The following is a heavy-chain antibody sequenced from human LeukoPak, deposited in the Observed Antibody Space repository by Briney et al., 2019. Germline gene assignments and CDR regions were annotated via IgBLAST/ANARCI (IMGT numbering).Heavy chain of an antibody. CDR1: GGTFSSYA. D-gene: IGHD6-6*01. V-gene: IGHV1-69*04. J-gene: IGHJ4*02. Sequence: ASVEVSCKASGGTFSSYAISWVRQAPGQGLEWMGRIIPILGIANYAQKFQGRVTITADKSTSTAYMELSSLRSEDTAVYYCARDGGIAARRGFDYWGQGTLVTVSS. CDR3: ARDGGIAARRGFDY. CDR2: IIPILGIA.